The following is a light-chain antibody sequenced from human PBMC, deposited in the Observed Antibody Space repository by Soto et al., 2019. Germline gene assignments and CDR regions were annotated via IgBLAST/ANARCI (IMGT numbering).Light chain of an antibody. CDR2: GAS. CDR1: QSVSSSY. CDR3: QQYGSSPLT. V-gene: IGKV3-20*01. J-gene: IGKJ4*01. Sequence: EIVLTQSPGTLSLSPGERATLSCRASQSVSSSYLAWYQQKPGQAPRLLIYGASSRATGIPDRFSGSGSGTHFTLTISRLDPEDFPVYFCQQYGSSPLTFGGGTKVEIK.